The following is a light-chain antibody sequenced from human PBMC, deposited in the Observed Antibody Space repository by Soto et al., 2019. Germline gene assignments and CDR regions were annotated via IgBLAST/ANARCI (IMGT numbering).Light chain of an antibody. CDR3: ATWDDSLNGVV. CDR2: CND. CDR1: SSNIGTNT. J-gene: IGLJ2*01. Sequence: QSVLTQPPSASGTPGQRVSISCSGGSSNIGTNTVNWYQHLPGTAPKLLIFCNDERTSGVPDRFSGSKSGTSASLAISGLQSDDEADYYCATWDDSLNGVVFGGGTKVTVL. V-gene: IGLV1-44*01.